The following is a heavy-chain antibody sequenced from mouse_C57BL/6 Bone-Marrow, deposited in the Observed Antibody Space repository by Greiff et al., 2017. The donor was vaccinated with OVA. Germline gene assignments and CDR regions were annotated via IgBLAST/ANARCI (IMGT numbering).Heavy chain of an antibody. D-gene: IGHD2-10*02. V-gene: IGHV5-6*01. CDR3: ARRVWLLPYWYFDV. CDR2: ISSGGSYT. CDR1: GFTFSSYG. J-gene: IGHJ1*03. Sequence: VQLKESGGDLVKPGGSLKLSCAASGFTFSSYGMSWVRQTPDKRLEWVATISSGGSYTYYPDSVKGRFTISRDNAKNTLYLQMSSLKSEDTAMYYCARRVWLLPYWYFDVWGTGTTVTVSS.